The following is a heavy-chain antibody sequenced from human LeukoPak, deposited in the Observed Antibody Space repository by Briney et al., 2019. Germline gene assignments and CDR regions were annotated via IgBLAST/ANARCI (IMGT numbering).Heavy chain of an antibody. D-gene: IGHD3-9*01. CDR1: GFTFSSYA. J-gene: IGHJ6*02. CDR3: ASGYDILTGALPTDPYGMDV. V-gene: IGHV3-30-3*01. CDR2: ISYDGSNK. Sequence: GGSLRLSCAASGFTFSSYAMHWVRQAPGKGLEWVAVISYDGSNKYYADSVKGRFTISRDNSKNTLYLQMNSLGAEDTAVYYCASGYDILTGALPTDPYGMDVWGQGTTVTVSS.